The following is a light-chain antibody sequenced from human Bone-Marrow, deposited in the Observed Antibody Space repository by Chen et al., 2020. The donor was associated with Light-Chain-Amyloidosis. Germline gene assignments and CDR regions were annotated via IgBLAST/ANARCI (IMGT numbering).Light chain of an antibody. Sequence: YVLTQPSSCSVAPGQTATIACGGNNIVSTSVHWYQQTPGQAPLLVVYDESDRPSGIPERLSGSNSGNTATLTISRVEAGDEADYYCQVWDRSSDRPVFGGGTKLTVL. CDR2: DES. CDR1: NIVSTS. CDR3: QVWDRSSDRPV. V-gene: IGLV3-21*02. J-gene: IGLJ3*02.